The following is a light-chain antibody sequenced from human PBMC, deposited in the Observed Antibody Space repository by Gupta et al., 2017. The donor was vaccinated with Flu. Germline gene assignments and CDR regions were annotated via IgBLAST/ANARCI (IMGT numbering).Light chain of an antibody. J-gene: IGKJ4*02. V-gene: IGKV2-28*01. CDR2: LGS. CDR1: QSLLHSNGYNY. CDR3: KQALKSPLT. Sequence: DIVMTQSPLSLPVTPGEPASISCRSSQSLLHSNGYNYLDWYLQKPGQSPQLLIYLGSNRASGVPDRFSGSGSGTDFTLNISSVEAEDVGVYYCKQALKSPLTFGGGTKVEIK.